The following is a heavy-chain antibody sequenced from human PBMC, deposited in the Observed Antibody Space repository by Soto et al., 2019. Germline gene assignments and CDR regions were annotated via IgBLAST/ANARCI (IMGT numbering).Heavy chain of an antibody. CDR3: ERYCSGGSCFHQTADAFDI. CDR1: GFTVSSNY. Sequence: VQLVETGGGLIQPGGSLRLSCAASGFTVSSNYMSWVRQAPGKGLGWVSVIYSGGSTYYADSVKGRFTISRDNSKNTLYLQMNSLRAEDTAVYYWERYCSGGSCFHQTADAFDIWGQGTMVTVSS. J-gene: IGHJ3*02. D-gene: IGHD2-15*01. V-gene: IGHV3-53*02. CDR2: IYSGGST.